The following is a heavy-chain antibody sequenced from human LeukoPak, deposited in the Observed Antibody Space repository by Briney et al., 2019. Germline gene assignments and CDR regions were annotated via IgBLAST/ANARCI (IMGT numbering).Heavy chain of an antibody. Sequence: EASVKVSCQASGYTFTSYDINWVRQATGQGLEGMGWMNPNSGNTGYAQKFQGRVTMTRNTSISTAYMELSSLRSEDTAVYYCARSAGYDFWSGSPYNWFDPWGQGTLVTVSS. V-gene: IGHV1-8*01. D-gene: IGHD3-3*01. CDR3: ARSAGYDFWSGSPYNWFDP. CDR1: GYTFTSYD. CDR2: MNPNSGNT. J-gene: IGHJ5*02.